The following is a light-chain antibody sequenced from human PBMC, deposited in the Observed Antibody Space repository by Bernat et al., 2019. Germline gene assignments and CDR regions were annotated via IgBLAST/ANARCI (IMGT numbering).Light chain of an antibody. V-gene: IGLV3-25*02. CDR1: ALPKQY. CDR2: KDS. J-gene: IGLJ2*01. CDR3: QSADSSGTYKEV. Sequence: SYELTQPPSVSVSPGQTARITCSGDALPKQYAYWYQQKPGQAPVLVIYKDSERPSGIPERFPGSSSGTTVTLTISGVQAEDEADYYCQSADSSGTYKEVFGGGTKLTVL.